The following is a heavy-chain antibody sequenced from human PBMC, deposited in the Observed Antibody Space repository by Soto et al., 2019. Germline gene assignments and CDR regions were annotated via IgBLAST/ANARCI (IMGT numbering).Heavy chain of an antibody. J-gene: IGHJ6*03. CDR2: ISAYNGNT. Sequence: ASVKVSCKASGYTFTSYGISWVRQAPGQGLEWMGWISAYNGNTNYAQKLQGRVTMTTDTSTSTAYMGLRSLRSDDTAVYYCARVGRGSGSYLNYYYYYMDVWGKGTTVTVSS. CDR3: ARVGRGSGSYLNYYYYYMDV. V-gene: IGHV1-18*01. CDR1: GYTFTSYG. D-gene: IGHD3-10*01.